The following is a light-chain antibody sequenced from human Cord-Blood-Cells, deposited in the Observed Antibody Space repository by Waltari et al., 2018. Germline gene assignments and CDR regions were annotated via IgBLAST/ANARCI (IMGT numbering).Light chain of an antibody. J-gene: IGKJ4*01. CDR3: QQYNNWPPLT. CDR2: GAS. Sequence: EIVMTQSPATLSVSPGERVTFSCRASQSVSSNLAWYQQKPGQAPRLLIYGASTRATGIPARFSGSGSGTEFTLTISSLQSEDFAVYYCQQYNNWPPLTFGGGTKVEIK. CDR1: QSVSSN. V-gene: IGKV3-15*01.